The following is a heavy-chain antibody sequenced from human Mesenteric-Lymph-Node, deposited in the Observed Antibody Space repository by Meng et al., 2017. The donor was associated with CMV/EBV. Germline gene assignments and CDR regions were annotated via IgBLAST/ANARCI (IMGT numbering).Heavy chain of an antibody. CDR2: IYSGGST. D-gene: IGHD6-6*01. CDR3: ASTGHSSSSYYGMDV. CDR1: GFTVSSNY. V-gene: IGHV3-53*01. Sequence: GESLKISCAASGFTVSSNYMSWVRQAPGKGLEWVSVIYSGGSTYYADSVKGRFTISRDNSKNTLYLQMNSRRAEDTAVYYCASTGHSSSSYYGMDVWGQGTTVTVSS. J-gene: IGHJ6*02.